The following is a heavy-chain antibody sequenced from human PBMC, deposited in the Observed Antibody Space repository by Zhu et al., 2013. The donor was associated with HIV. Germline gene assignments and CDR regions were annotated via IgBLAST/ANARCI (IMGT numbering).Heavy chain of an antibody. D-gene: IGHD2-8*01. CDR2: INPNAGGT. CDR1: GYIFTGYY. CDR3: ASSPGYCSNGVCYPVGWFDP. Sequence: QVQLVQSGAEVKKPGASVRVSCKASGYIFTGYYIHWIRQAPGQRPEWMGWINPNAGGTAYRDKFQGRVTMTRDTSISTAYMELSRLRSDDTAVYHCASSPGYCSNGVCYPVGWFDPWAREPWSPSPQ. J-gene: IGHJ5*02. V-gene: IGHV1-2*07.